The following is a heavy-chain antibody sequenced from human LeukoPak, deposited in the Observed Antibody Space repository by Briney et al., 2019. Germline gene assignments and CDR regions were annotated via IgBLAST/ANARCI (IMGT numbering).Heavy chain of an antibody. D-gene: IGHD1-7*01. V-gene: IGHV3-21*01. CDR3: ARDITGSTFAGY. CDR1: GFTFSSYS. J-gene: IGHJ4*02. Sequence: GGSLRLSCAASGFTFSSYSMNWVRQAPGKGLEWVSSISSSSSYIYYADSVKGRFTISRDNAKNSLYLQMNSLRAEDTAVYYCARDITGSTFAGYWGQGTMVTDCS. CDR2: ISSSSSYI.